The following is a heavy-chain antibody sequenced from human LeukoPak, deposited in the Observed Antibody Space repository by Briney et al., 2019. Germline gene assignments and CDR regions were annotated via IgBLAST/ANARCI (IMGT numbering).Heavy chain of an antibody. D-gene: IGHD3-3*01. J-gene: IGHJ4*02. Sequence: PSETLPLTCSVSGVSISSYSWSWLRQAPGKGLEWVASVQYTGSTTYNPSLRSRLTISADTSKSQFSLQLTSVTTADTAVYYCARVERNWSGYYAKVYYFDYWGQGALVTVSS. V-gene: IGHV4-59*01. CDR1: GVSISSYS. CDR3: ARVERNWSGYYAKVYYFDY. CDR2: VQYTGST.